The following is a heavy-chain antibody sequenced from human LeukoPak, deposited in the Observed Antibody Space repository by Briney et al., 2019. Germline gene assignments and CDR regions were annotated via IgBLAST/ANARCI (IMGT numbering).Heavy chain of an antibody. Sequence: GGSLRLSCAASGFTFSSYEMNWVRQAPGKGLEWVSYISSSGSAIYYADSVKGRFTISRDNAKNSLYLQMNSLRAEDTAVYYCAKGYGSSSWHYFDYWGQGTLVTVSS. CDR1: GFTFSSYE. CDR3: AKGYGSSSWHYFDY. J-gene: IGHJ4*02. D-gene: IGHD6-13*01. V-gene: IGHV3-48*03. CDR2: ISSSGSAI.